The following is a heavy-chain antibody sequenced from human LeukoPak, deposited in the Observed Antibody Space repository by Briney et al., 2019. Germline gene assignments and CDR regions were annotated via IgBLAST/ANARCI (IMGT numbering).Heavy chain of an antibody. J-gene: IGHJ4*02. CDR2: IYYSGST. V-gene: IGHV4-61*01. D-gene: IGHD5-24*01. CDR1: GGSVSSGSYY. CDR3: ARRWLQTIDY. Sequence: SETLSLTCTVSGGSVSSGSYYWSWIRQPPGKGLEWIGYIYYSGSTNYNPSLKSRVTISVDTSKNQFSLKLSSVTAADTAVYYCARRWLQTIDYWGQGTLVTVSS.